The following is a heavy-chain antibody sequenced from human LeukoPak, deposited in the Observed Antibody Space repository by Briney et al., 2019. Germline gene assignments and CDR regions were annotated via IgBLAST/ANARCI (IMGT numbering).Heavy chain of an antibody. CDR1: GFTFASHA. Sequence: GGSLRLSCAASGFTFASHAMTWVRQAPGRGLEWVSSISSNGGTTKYADSVKGRFTISRDNSKNTLYLQMNSLRAEDTAVYYCAKDQGGSPGGIDYWGQGTLVTVSS. CDR2: ISSNGGTT. J-gene: IGHJ4*02. D-gene: IGHD3-10*01. V-gene: IGHV3-23*01. CDR3: AKDQGGSPGGIDY.